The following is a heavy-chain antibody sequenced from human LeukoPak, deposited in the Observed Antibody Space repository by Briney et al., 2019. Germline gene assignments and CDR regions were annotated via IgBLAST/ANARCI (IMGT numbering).Heavy chain of an antibody. CDR2: IRYDGSNK. CDR3: AKEYYYDSSGYYGVDY. D-gene: IGHD3-22*01. V-gene: IGHV3-30*02. Sequence: GGSLRLSCAASGFTFSSYEMNWVRQAPGKGLEWVAFIRYDGSNKYYADSVKGRFTISRDNSKNTLYLQMNSLRAEDTAVYYCAKEYYYDSSGYYGVDYWGQGTLVTVSS. CDR1: GFTFSSYE. J-gene: IGHJ4*02.